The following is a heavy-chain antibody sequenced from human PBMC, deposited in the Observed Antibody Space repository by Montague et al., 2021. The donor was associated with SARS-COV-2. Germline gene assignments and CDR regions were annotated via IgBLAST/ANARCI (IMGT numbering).Heavy chain of an antibody. V-gene: IGHV4-31*03. D-gene: IGHD3-22*01. CDR1: GGSISSGGYY. Sequence: TLSLTCTVSGGSISSGGYYWSWIRQHPGKSLEWIGYIYYSGSTYYSPSLKSRVTISVDTSKNQFSLKMSSVTAADTAVYYCARSPEPMIILIITSLNWYFDLWGRGTLVTVSS. CDR3: ARSPEPMIILIITSLNWYFDL. J-gene: IGHJ2*01. CDR2: IYYSGST.